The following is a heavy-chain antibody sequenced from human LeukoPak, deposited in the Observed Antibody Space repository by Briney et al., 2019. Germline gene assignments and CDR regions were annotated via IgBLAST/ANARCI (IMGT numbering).Heavy chain of an antibody. CDR2: ISHDGSIK. D-gene: IGHD4-17*01. CDR1: GFTFSNYG. Sequence: GGSLRLSCAASGFTFSNYGMHWVRQAPGKGLEWVTFISHDGSIKDYADSVKGRFTISRDDSKSTLYLQMNSLRAEDTAVYYCARRDFNDYGDYVAFFDYWGQGTLVTVSS. CDR3: ARRDFNDYGDYVAFFDY. V-gene: IGHV3-30*03. J-gene: IGHJ4*02.